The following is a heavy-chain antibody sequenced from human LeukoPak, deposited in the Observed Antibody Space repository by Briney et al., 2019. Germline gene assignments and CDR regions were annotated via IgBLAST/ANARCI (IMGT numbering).Heavy chain of an antibody. CDR3: AKFTGTTIYYGMDV. D-gene: IGHD1-7*01. V-gene: IGHV3-7*01. CDR1: GFTFSSYW. Sequence: GGSLRLSCAASGFTFSSYWMSWVRQAPGKGLEWVANIKQDGSEKYYVDSVKGRFTISRDNAKNSLYLQMNSLRAEDTAVYYCAKFTGTTIYYGMDVWGRGATVTVSS. J-gene: IGHJ6*02. CDR2: IKQDGSEK.